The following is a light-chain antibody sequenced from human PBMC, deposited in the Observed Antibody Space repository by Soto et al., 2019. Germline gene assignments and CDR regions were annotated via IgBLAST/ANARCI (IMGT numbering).Light chain of an antibody. CDR3: QQYNGYWT. V-gene: IGKV1-5*01. CDR1: QSVGTW. CDR2: DAS. J-gene: IGKJ1*01. Sequence: DIQMTQSPSTLSASVGDRVTITCRASQSVGTWLAWYQQKPGKPPTLLIYDASNLESGVPSRFSGSGSRAEFTLTISSLQPEDFATYVCQQYNGYWTFGQGTKVEIK.